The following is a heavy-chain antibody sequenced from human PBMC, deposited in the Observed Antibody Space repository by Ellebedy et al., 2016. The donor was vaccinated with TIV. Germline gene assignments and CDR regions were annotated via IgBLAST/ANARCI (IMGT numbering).Heavy chain of an antibody. J-gene: IGHJ3*02. CDR1: GYSFTSYW. CDR2: IYPGDSDT. V-gene: IGHV5-51*01. Sequence: PGGSLRLSCKGSGYSFTSYWIGWVRQMPGKGLEWMGIIYPGDSDTRSSPSFQGQVTISADKSISTADLQWSSLKAADTAMYYCARQPLLWFGESSHDAFDIWGQGTMVTVSS. CDR3: ARQPLLWFGESSHDAFDI. D-gene: IGHD3-10*01.